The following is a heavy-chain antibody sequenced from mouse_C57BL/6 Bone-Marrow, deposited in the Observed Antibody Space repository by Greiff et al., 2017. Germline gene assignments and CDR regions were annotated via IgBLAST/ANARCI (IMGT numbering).Heavy chain of an antibody. Sequence: DVHLVESGGDLVKPGGSLKLSCAASGFTFSSYGMSWVRQTPDKRLEWVATISSGGSYTYYPDSVKGRFTISRDNAKNTLYLQMSSLKSEDTAMYYCARHEGGSYYFDYWGQGTTLTVSS. V-gene: IGHV5-6*01. CDR2: ISSGGSYT. CDR3: ARHEGGSYYFDY. J-gene: IGHJ2*01. CDR1: GFTFSSYG. D-gene: IGHD1-1*01.